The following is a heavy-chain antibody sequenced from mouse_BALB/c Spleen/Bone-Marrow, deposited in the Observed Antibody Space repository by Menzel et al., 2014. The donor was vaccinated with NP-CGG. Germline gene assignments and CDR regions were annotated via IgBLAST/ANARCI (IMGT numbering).Heavy chain of an antibody. CDR2: INPSNGRT. J-gene: IGHJ3*01. D-gene: IGHD2-3*01. CDR3: ARYDGPARFAY. CDR1: GYTFTSYW. V-gene: IGHV1S81*02. Sequence: QVQLQQSGAELVKPGASVKLSCKASGYTFTSYWIHWVKLRPGQGLEWIGEINPSNGRTNYNEKFKNKATLTVDKSSSTAYIQLSSLTSEDSAVYYCARYDGPARFAYWGQGTLVTVSA.